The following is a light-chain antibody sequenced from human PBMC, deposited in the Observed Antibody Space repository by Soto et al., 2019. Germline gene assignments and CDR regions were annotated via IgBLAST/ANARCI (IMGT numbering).Light chain of an antibody. CDR3: SSYAGSNNYVV. J-gene: IGLJ2*01. V-gene: IGLV2-8*01. CDR1: SSDDGGYNY. CDR2: EVT. Sequence: QSALTQPPSASGSPGHSVTISCTGTSSDDGGYNYVSWYQQHPGKAPKVMIYEVTKRPSGVPDRFSGSKSGNTASLTVSGLQPEYEADYYCSSYAGSNNYVVFGGGTNLTVL.